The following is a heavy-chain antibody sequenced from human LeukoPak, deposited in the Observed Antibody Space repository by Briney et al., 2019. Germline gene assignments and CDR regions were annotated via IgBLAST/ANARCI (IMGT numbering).Heavy chain of an antibody. V-gene: IGHV3-11*01. CDR1: TFTFSDSY. CDR2: ISGSSSDV. CDR3: ARRAGAYSHPYDY. Sequence: PGGSLRLSCSASTFTFSDSYMTWIRQAPGKGLELLSYISGSSSDVNYIDSVRGRFTISRDNAKNSLYLQMNSLRAEDTAVYYCARRAGAYSHPYDYWGQGTLVTVSS. J-gene: IGHJ4*02. D-gene: IGHD4/OR15-4a*01.